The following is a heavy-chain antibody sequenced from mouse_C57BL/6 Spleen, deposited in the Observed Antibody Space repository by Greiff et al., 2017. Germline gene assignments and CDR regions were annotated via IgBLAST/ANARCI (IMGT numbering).Heavy chain of an antibody. CDR1: GYTFTSYW. Sequence: VQLQQPGAELVRPGSSVKLSCKASGYTFTSYWMHWVKQRPIQGLEWIGNIDPSDSETHYNQKFKDKATLTVDKSSSTAYMQLSSLTSEDSAVYYCARSPQLRRQFAYWGQGTLVTVSA. CDR3: ARSPQLRRQFAY. D-gene: IGHD3-2*02. V-gene: IGHV1-52*01. J-gene: IGHJ3*01. CDR2: IDPSDSET.